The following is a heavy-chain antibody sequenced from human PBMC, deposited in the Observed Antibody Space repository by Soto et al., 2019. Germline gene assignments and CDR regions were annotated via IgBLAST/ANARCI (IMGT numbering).Heavy chain of an antibody. J-gene: IGHJ6*02. D-gene: IGHD6-19*01. V-gene: IGHV3-7*01. CDR2: IKQDGSEK. CDR1: GFTFSSYW. CDR3: ARDEKELVAGYYYYYGMDV. Sequence: GGSLRLSCAASGFTFSSYWMSWVRQAPGKGLEWVANIKQDGSEKYYVDSVKGRFTISRDNAKNSLYLQMNSLRAEDTAVYYRARDEKELVAGYYYYYGMDVWGQGTTVTVSS.